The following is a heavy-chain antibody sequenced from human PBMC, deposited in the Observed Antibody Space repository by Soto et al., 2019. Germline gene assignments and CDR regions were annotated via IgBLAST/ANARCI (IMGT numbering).Heavy chain of an antibody. V-gene: IGHV2-5*02. Sequence: QITLKESGPPLVKPTQTLTLTCTFSGFSLSTSGVGVGWIRQPPGKALEWLALIYWDDDKRYSPSLKSRLTITKDTSKNQVVLTMTNMDPVVTATYYCAHSTIFGVVEYFQHWGQGTLVTVSS. D-gene: IGHD3-3*01. CDR2: IYWDDDK. CDR1: GFSLSTSGVG. CDR3: AHSTIFGVVEYFQH. J-gene: IGHJ1*01.